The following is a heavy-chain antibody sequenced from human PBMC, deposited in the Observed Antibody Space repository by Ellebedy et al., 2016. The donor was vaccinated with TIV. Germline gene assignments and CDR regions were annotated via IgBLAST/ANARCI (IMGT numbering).Heavy chain of an antibody. J-gene: IGHJ5*02. D-gene: IGHD1-1*01. CDR3: AINDRPAIPP. CDR1: GYTFTGYH. V-gene: IGHV1-46*01. Sequence: ASVKVSCKASGYTFTGYHMHWVRQAPGQGLEWMGIINPSGGSTTYAQKFQGRVSMTRDKSTSTLYMELTSLISEDTAVYYCAINDRPAIPPWGQGTLVTVSS. CDR2: INPSGGST.